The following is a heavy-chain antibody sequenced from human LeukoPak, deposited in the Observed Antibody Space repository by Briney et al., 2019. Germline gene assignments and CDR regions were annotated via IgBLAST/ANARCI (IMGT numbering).Heavy chain of an antibody. CDR1: GFTFSSYA. D-gene: IGHD6-13*01. J-gene: IGHJ6*02. CDR3: ARGGWQQLVGLNYYYYGMDV. CDR2: ISYDGSNK. Sequence: GGSLRLSCAASGFTFSSYAMHWVRQAPGKGLEWGAVISYDGSNKYYADSVKGRFTISRDNSKNTLYLQMNSLRAEDTAVYYCARGGWQQLVGLNYYYYGMDVWGQGTTVTVSS. V-gene: IGHV3-30-3*01.